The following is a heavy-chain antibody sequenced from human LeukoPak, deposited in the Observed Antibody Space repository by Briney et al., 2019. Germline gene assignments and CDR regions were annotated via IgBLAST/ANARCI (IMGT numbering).Heavy chain of an antibody. J-gene: IGHJ4*02. CDR3: ARHQDYGDYDY. D-gene: IGHD4-17*01. CDR2: IYYSGCT. V-gene: IGHV4-39*01. Sequence: PSETLSLTCTVSGGSISSSSYYWGWIRQPPGKGLEWIGSIYYSGCTYYNPSLKSRVTISVDTSKNQFSLKLSSVTAADTAVYYCARHQDYGDYDYWGQGTLVTVSS. CDR1: GGSISSSSYY.